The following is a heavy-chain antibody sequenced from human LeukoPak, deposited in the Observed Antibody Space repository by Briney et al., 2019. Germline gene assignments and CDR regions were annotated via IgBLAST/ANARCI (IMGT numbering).Heavy chain of an antibody. CDR1: GGSFSGYY. D-gene: IGHD3-10*01. Sequence: SETLSLTCAVYGGSFSGYYWSWIRQPPGKGLEWIGEINHSGSTNYNPSLKSRVTISVDTPKNQFSLKLSSVTAADTAVYYCARDFSSEFDYWGQGTLVTVSS. V-gene: IGHV4-34*01. CDR3: ARDFSSEFDY. J-gene: IGHJ4*02. CDR2: INHSGST.